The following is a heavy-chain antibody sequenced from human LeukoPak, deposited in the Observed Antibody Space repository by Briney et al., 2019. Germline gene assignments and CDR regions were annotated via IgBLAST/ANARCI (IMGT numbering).Heavy chain of an antibody. CDR2: ISWNSGSI. J-gene: IGHJ4*02. CDR3: AKGLRPYSGSPIGY. V-gene: IGHV3-9*01. CDR1: GFTFDDYA. D-gene: IGHD1-26*01. Sequence: GGSLRLSCAASGFTFDDYAMHWVRQAPGKGLEWVSGISWNSGSIGYADSVKGRFTISRDNAKNSLYLQMNSLRAEDTASYYCAKGLRPYSGSPIGYWGQGTLVTVSS.